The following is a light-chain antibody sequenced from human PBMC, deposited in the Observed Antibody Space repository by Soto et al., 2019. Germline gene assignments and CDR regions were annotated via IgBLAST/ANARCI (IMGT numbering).Light chain of an antibody. CDR2: AAS. Sequence: DIPMTQSPSSLSASLGDIVTITCRASQSISSSLNWYQQKTGNAPKLLIYAASSVQSGVRTRFSGSGSGTDFTITISSLQPDDFATYYCQQTYRTPYTFGQGTKLEIK. V-gene: IGKV1-39*01. CDR3: QQTYRTPYT. CDR1: QSISSS. J-gene: IGKJ2*01.